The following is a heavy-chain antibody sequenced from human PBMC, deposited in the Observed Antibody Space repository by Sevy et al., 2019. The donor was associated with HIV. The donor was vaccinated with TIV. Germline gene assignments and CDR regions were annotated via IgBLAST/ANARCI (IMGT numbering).Heavy chain of an antibody. Sequence: GGSMRLSCAASGFTFSSYWMHWIRQAPGKGLVWVSRINSDGSSTSYADSVKGRFTISRDNAKNTLYLQMNSLRAEDTAVYYCARDTSEWLVSQPDYWGQGTLVTVSS. CDR2: INSDGSST. V-gene: IGHV3-74*01. J-gene: IGHJ4*02. D-gene: IGHD6-19*01. CDR1: GFTFSSYW. CDR3: ARDTSEWLVSQPDY.